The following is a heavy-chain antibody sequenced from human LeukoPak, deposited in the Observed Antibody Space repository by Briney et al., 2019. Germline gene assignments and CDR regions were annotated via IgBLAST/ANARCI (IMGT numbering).Heavy chain of an antibody. J-gene: IGHJ5*02. CDR3: ARDRLQLQS. D-gene: IGHD1-1*01. V-gene: IGHV4-59*01. Sequence: SETLSLTCTVSGGSISNYYWNWIRQPPGKGLEWIGYIYYTGNTNYNPSLKSRATISVDTSKNQFSLKLSSVTAADTAVYYCARDRLQLQSWGQGTLVTVSS. CDR1: GGSISNYY. CDR2: IYYTGNT.